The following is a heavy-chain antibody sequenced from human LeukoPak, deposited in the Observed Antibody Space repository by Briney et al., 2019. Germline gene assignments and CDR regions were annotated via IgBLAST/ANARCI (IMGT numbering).Heavy chain of an antibody. J-gene: IGHJ4*02. CDR2: ISPSGSAT. CDR3: ATETNGRDYDY. V-gene: IGHV3-21*06. D-gene: IGHD2-8*01. Sequence: PGGSLRLSCTASGLTFSTSGFNWVRQAPGKGLEWVASISPSGSATYHADSIKGRFTISSDNANNSLYWQMNSLRAQDTAVYYCATETNGRDYDYWGEGTLLTVSS. CDR1: GLTFSTSG.